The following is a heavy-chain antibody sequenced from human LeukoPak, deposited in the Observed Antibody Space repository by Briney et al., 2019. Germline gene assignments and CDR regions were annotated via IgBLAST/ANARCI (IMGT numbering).Heavy chain of an antibody. Sequence: GGSLRLSCAASGFTFDDYAMHWVRQAPGKGLEGVSLISVDGGSTYYADSVKGRFTISRDNNKTSLYLQMNSLRTEDTALYYCAKDIRYSSGWGHWGQGTLVTVSS. V-gene: IGHV3-43*02. CDR2: ISVDGGST. CDR3: AKDIRYSSGWGH. CDR1: GFTFDDYA. J-gene: IGHJ4*02. D-gene: IGHD6-19*01.